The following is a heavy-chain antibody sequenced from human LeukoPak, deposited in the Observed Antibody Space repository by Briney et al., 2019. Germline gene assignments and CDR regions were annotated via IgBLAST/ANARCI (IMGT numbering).Heavy chain of an antibody. CDR3: ARGMVRSSSSRDRVNWFDP. Sequence: KLQGRVTITRDTSASTAYMELSSLRSEDTAVYYCARGMVRSSSSRDRVNWFDPWGQGTLVTVSS. D-gene: IGHD3-10*01. V-gene: IGHV1-3*01. J-gene: IGHJ5*02.